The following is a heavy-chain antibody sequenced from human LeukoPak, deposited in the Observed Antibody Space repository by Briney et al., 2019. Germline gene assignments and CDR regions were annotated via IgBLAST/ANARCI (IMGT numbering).Heavy chain of an antibody. D-gene: IGHD3-10*01. CDR1: GFTFSSYW. J-gene: IGHJ4*02. CDR3: ARARLWFGELLYDY. V-gene: IGHV3-7*04. Sequence: GGSLRLSCAASGFTFSSYWMSWVRQAPGKGLEWVANIKQDGSEKYYVDSVKGRFTISRDNAKNSLYLQMNSLRAEDTAVYYCARARLWFGELLYDYWGQGTLVTVSS. CDR2: IKQDGSEK.